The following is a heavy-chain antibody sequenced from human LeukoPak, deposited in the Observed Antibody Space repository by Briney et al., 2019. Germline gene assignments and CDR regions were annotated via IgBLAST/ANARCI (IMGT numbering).Heavy chain of an antibody. CDR3: ARELVVPAAPYSYYGMAV. J-gene: IGHJ6*02. V-gene: IGHV3-30-3*01. CDR2: ISYDGSNK. Sequence: PGRSLRLSCAASGFTFSSYAMHWVRHAPGKGLEWVAVISYDGSNKYYADSVKGRFTISRDNSKNTLYLQMNSLRAEDTAVYYCARELVVPAAPYSYYGMAVWGQGTTVTVSS. D-gene: IGHD2-2*01. CDR1: GFTFSSYA.